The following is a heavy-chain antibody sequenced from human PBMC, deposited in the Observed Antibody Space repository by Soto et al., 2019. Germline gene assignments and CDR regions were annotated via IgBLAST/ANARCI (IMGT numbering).Heavy chain of an antibody. CDR2: ISSSSSYI. V-gene: IGHV3-21*01. CDR3: ARVRVYRYCSSASCPGADAFDI. CDR1: GFTFSSYS. J-gene: IGHJ3*02. Sequence: GGSLRLSCAASGFTFSSYSMNWVRQAPGKGLEWVSSISSSSSYIYYADSVKGRFTISRDNAKNSLYLQMNSLRAEDTAVYYGARVRVYRYCSSASCPGADAFDIWGQGTMVTVSS. D-gene: IGHD2-15*01.